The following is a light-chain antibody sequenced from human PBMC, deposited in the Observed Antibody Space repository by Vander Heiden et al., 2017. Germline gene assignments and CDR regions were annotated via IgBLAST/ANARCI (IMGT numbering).Light chain of an antibody. Sequence: PGVRATLSCRASQSGNRSYLGCYQQKPGQAPRLLIFGASTWATGIPDRISGSGSGTDFTLTISRLVPEDFAVYYCQQDGSSPRTFGQGTKLEIK. CDR3: QQDGSSPRT. V-gene: IGKV3-20*01. CDR2: GAS. J-gene: IGKJ2*01. CDR1: QSGNRSY.